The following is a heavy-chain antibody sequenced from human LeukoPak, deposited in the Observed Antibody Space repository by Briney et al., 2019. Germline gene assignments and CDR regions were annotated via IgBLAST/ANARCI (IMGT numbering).Heavy chain of an antibody. J-gene: IGHJ4*02. V-gene: IGHV1-18*01. D-gene: IGHD3-22*01. Sequence: GASVKVSCKASGYTFTSYGISWVRQAPGQGLEWMGWISAYNGNTNYAQKLQGRVTMTTDTSTSTAYMELRSLRSDDTAVYYCARGPYYYDSSGYYSLEAADYWGQGTLVTVSS. CDR2: ISAYNGNT. CDR3: ARGPYYYDSSGYYSLEAADY. CDR1: GYTFTSYG.